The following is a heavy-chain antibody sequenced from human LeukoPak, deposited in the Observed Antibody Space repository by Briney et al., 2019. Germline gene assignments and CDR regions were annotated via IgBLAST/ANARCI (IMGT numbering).Heavy chain of an antibody. Sequence: GGSLRLSCAASGFTVSSNYMSWVRQAPGKGLEWVSVIYSGGSTYYADSVKGRFTISRDNSKNTLYLQMNSLRAEDTAVYYCAKVYYDSSGPRANDAFDIWGQGTMVTVSS. CDR2: IYSGGST. D-gene: IGHD3-22*01. J-gene: IGHJ3*02. V-gene: IGHV3-53*01. CDR3: AKVYYDSSGPRANDAFDI. CDR1: GFTVSSNY.